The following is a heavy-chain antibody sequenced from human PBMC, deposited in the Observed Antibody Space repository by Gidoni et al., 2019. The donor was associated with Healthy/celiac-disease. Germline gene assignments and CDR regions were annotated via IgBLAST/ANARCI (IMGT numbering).Heavy chain of an antibody. V-gene: IGHV3-30-3*01. CDR2: ISYDGSNK. J-gene: IGHJ3*02. CDR1: GVTFSSYA. D-gene: IGHD3-16*02. CDR3: ARDSVWGSYRYPSAFDI. Sequence: QVQLVESGGGVVQPGRSLRLSCSAPGVTFSSYAMHWVRQAPGKGLEWLAVISYDGSNKYYADSVKGRFTISRDNSKNTLYLQMNSLRAEDTAVYYCARDSVWGSYRYPSAFDIWGQGTMVTVSS.